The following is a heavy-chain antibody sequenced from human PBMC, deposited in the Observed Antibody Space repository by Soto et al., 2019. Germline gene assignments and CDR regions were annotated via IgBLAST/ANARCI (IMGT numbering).Heavy chain of an antibody. V-gene: IGHV5-51*01. Sequence: PGESLKISCKGSGYSFTSYWIGRVRQMPGKGLEWMGIIYPGDSDTRYSPSFQGQVTISADKSISTAYLQWSSLKASDTAMYYCATSGKLEGEKVYAAFDIWAQGTMVTVSS. CDR2: IYPGDSDT. CDR1: GYSFTSYW. D-gene: IGHD3-16*01. J-gene: IGHJ3*02. CDR3: ATSGKLEGEKVYAAFDI.